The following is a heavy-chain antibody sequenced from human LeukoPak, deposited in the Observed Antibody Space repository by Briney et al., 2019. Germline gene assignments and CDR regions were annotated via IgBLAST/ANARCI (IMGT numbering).Heavy chain of an antibody. V-gene: IGHV5-51*01. Sequence: GESLKISCKGSGNSFNNHFIGWVRQMPGKGLEWMGIIYPGDSQTRYSPSFQGQVTISADKSISTVYLQGGSLEASDTAMYYCARRSTVIRGVLEEAFDYWGQGTLVTVSS. J-gene: IGHJ4*02. CDR1: GNSFNNHF. CDR3: ARRSTVIRGVLEEAFDY. D-gene: IGHD3-10*01. CDR2: IYPGDSQT.